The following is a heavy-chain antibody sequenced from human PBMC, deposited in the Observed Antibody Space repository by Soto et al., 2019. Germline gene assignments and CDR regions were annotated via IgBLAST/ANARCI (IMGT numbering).Heavy chain of an antibody. Sequence: GASVKVSCKASGYTFTGYYMHWVRQAPGQGLEWMGWINPNSGGTNYAQKFQGRVTMTRDTSISTAYMELSRLRSDDTAVYYCARRVGHYYDSSGYYRHWGQGTLVTVSS. CDR1: GYTFTGYY. D-gene: IGHD3-22*01. V-gene: IGHV1-2*02. CDR2: INPNSGGT. CDR3: ARRVGHYYDSSGYYRH. J-gene: IGHJ4*02.